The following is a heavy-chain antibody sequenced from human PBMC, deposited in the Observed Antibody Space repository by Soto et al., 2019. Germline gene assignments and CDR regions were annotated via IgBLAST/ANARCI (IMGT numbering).Heavy chain of an antibody. CDR1: GFTFSSYS. J-gene: IGHJ4*02. CDR3: ASLIAAAGDDC. V-gene: IGHV3-21*01. CDR2: ISSGSSYI. Sequence: KTGGSLRLSCAASGFTFSSYSMNWVRQAPGKGLEWVSSISSGSSYIYYADSVKGRFTISRDNAKNSLYLQMNSLRAEDTAVYYCASLIAAAGDDCWGQGTLVTVSS. D-gene: IGHD6-13*01.